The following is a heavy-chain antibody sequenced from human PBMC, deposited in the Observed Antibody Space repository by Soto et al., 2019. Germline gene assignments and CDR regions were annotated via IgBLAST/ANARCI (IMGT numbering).Heavy chain of an antibody. J-gene: IGHJ5*02. D-gene: IGHD2-15*01. CDR3: ARDLGYCSGGSCYPYNWFDP. V-gene: IGHV4-31*03. CDR2: IYYSGST. CDR1: GGSISSGGYY. Sequence: SETLSLTCTVSGGSISSGGYYWSWIRQHPGKGLEWIGYIYYSGSTYYNPSLKSRVTISVDTSKNQFSLKLSSVTAADTAVYYCARDLGYCSGGSCYPYNWFDPWGQGTLVTVSS.